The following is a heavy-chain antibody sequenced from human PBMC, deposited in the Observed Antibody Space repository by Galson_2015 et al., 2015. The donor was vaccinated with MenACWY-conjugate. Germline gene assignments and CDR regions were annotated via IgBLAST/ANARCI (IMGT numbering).Heavy chain of an antibody. CDR3: ARSSVTFDSSGYYYVL. CDR1: GFIFSSYC. J-gene: IGHJ4*02. Sequence: LRLSCAASGFIFSSYCMNWVRQAPGKGLEWVSSISSSSSYIYYADSVKGRFTISRDNARNSLYLQMNSLRAEDTAVYYCARSSVTFDSSGYYYVLGGQGTQVTVSS. V-gene: IGHV3-21*01. CDR2: ISSSSSYI. D-gene: IGHD3-22*01.